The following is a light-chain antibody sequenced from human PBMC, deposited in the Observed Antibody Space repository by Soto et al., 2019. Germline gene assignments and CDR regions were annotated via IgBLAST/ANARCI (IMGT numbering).Light chain of an antibody. CDR3: GSWTTYRPYV. Sequence: QSLLTHPASLSGSPGQSITIPCTGTSSDIGNYNAVSWYQQHPGKAPKLIIYEVTNRPSGVSDRFSGSKSGNTASLTISGLQAEDEADYYCGSWTTYRPYVFATGTKVTVL. CDR1: SSDIGNYNA. CDR2: EVT. J-gene: IGLJ1*01. V-gene: IGLV2-14*01.